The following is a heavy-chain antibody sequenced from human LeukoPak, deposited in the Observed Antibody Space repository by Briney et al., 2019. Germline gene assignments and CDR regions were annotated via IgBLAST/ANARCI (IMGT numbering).Heavy chain of an antibody. D-gene: IGHD1-26*01. CDR3: AGAGDFDY. J-gene: IGHJ4*02. V-gene: IGHV4-39*01. CDR1: GAYISSSSYY. CDR2: IYYSGST. Sequence: PSETLSLTCTVSGAYISSSSYYWGWIRQPPGKGLEWIGSIYYSGSTYYNPSLKSRVTISVDTSKNQFSLKLTSVTAADTAVYYCAGAGDFDYWGRGTLVTVSS.